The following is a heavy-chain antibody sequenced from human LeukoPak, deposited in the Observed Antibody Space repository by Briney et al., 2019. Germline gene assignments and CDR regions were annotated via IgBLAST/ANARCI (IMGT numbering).Heavy chain of an antibody. CDR1: GFTFDDYA. CDR3: AKDVTSLPGD. D-gene: IGHD2/OR15-2a*01. V-gene: IGHV3-43*02. J-gene: IGHJ4*02. Sequence: GGSLRLSCAASGFTFDDYAMHWVRQAPGKGLEWVSLISADGGGTYYADSVKGRFTISRDNSRNSLFLQMNSLKSEDTALYYCAKDVTSLPGDWGQGTLVTVSS. CDR2: ISADGGGT.